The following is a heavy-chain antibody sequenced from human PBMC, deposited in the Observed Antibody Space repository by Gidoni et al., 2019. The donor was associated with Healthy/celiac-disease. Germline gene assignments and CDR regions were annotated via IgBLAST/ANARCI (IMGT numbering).Heavy chain of an antibody. J-gene: IGHJ6*02. CDR2: IYYSGST. CDR3: ARAPKLLWFGESSRGGMDV. Sequence: QVQLQESGPGLVKPSQTLSLTCTVSGCSISSGDYYWSWIRQPPGKGLEWNGYIYYSGSTYYNPSLKSRVTISVDTSKNQFSLKLSSVTAADTAVYYCARAPKLLWFGESSRGGMDVWGQGTTVTVSS. CDR1: GCSISSGDYY. V-gene: IGHV4-30-4*01. D-gene: IGHD3-10*01.